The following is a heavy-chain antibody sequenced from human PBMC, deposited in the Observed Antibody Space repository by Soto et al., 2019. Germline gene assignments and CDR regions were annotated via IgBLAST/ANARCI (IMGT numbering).Heavy chain of an antibody. D-gene: IGHD2-2*01. CDR3: ATIPLYCSSPSCYYYFDS. Sequence: ASVKVSCKASGYTFTSYGISWVRQAPGQGLEWMGWISAYNGNTNYAQKLQGRVTMTTDTSTSTAYMELRSLRSDDTAVYYCATIPLYCSSPSCYYYFDSGGKEPRLTVPS. CDR2: ISAYNGNT. CDR1: GYTFTSYG. V-gene: IGHV1-18*01. J-gene: IGHJ4*01.